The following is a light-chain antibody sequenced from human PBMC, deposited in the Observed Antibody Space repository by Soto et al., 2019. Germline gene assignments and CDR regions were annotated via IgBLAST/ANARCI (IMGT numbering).Light chain of an antibody. CDR3: CSYAGSSFYG. J-gene: IGLJ1*01. CDR1: SSDVGSYNL. CDR2: EVS. V-gene: IGLV2-23*02. Sequence: QSALTQPASVSGSPGQSITISCTGTSSDVGSYNLVSWYQQHPGKAPKLMIYEVSKRPSGVSNRFSGSKSGNTASLTISGLQAEDEADYYCCSYAGSSFYGFGTGTKGTVL.